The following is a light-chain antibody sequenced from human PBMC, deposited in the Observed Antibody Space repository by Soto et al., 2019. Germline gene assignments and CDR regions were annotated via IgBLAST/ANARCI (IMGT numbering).Light chain of an antibody. V-gene: IGLV3-21*02. CDR1: NIVSRS. J-gene: IGLJ2*01. CDR3: QLWDNISDHVV. Sequence: SYVVTQPPSVSVAPGQTATITCGGDNIVSRSVHWYQQKPGQAPVLVVHDDTDRPSGIPERFSGSNSGNTATLTISRAEVADEADYYCQLWDNISDHVVFGGGTKVTVL. CDR2: DDT.